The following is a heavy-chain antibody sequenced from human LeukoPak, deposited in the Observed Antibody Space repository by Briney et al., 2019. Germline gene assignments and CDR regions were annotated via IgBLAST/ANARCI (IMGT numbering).Heavy chain of an antibody. CDR1: GFTFSSYA. J-gene: IGHJ3*02. V-gene: IGHV3-23*01. Sequence: GGSLRLSCAVSGFTFSSYAMSWVRQAPGKGLEWVSSMSGSGVSTYYADSVKGRFTISRDNSENTLYLQMNSLRAEDTAVYYCAKVVIGDYVFDAFDIWGQGTMVTVSS. D-gene: IGHD4-17*01. CDR3: AKVVIGDYVFDAFDI. CDR2: MSGSGVST.